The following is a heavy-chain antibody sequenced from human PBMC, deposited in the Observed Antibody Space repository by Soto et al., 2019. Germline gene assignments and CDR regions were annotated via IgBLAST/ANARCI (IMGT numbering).Heavy chain of an antibody. D-gene: IGHD6-6*01. CDR2: ISSSSSYI. CDR1: GFTFSSYS. Sequence: GSLRLSCAASGFTFSSYSMNWVRQAPGKGLEWVSSISSSSSYIYYADSVKGRFTISRDNAKNSLYLQMNSLRAEDTAVYYCARGRDSSSSLNYYYYYGMDVWGQGTTVTVSS. J-gene: IGHJ6*02. CDR3: ARGRDSSSSLNYYYYYGMDV. V-gene: IGHV3-21*01.